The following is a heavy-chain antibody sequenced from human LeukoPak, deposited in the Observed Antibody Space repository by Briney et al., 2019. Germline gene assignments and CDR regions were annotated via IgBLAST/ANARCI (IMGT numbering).Heavy chain of an antibody. CDR3: VRQYGSGSYYVFDI. V-gene: IGHV1-18*01. D-gene: IGHD3-10*01. CDR1: GYTFTSYG. CDR2: ISGYNGNT. J-gene: IGHJ3*02. Sequence: ASVKVSCKASGYTFTSYGITWVRQAPGQGLEWMGWISGYNGNTNYAQELQGRVTMTTDTSTSTAYMELRSLTSDDTAVYYCVRQYGSGSYYVFDIWGQGTMVTVSS.